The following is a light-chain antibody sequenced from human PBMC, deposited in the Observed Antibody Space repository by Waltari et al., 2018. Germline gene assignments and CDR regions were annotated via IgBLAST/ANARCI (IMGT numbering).Light chain of an antibody. Sequence: QLVLTQSPSASASLGAAVSLTCTLSRGHSYYAIAWHQQQPQKGPRHLMKVKSDGSQAKGEASPVRFSGSSSAAARYLTIPRPQAEDAAYYYSQTWGSSIWVFGGGTKLTVL. CDR1: RGHSYYA. CDR3: QTWGSSIWV. J-gene: IGLJ3*02. V-gene: IGLV4-69*01. CDR2: VKSDGSQ.